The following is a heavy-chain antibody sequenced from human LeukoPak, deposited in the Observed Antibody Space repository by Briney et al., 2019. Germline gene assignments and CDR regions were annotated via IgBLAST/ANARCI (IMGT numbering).Heavy chain of an antibody. CDR3: ATDLPTTDGYSNYGDFDY. D-gene: IGHD4-11*01. V-gene: IGHV1-18*01. J-gene: IGHJ4*02. CDR1: GYTFTSYG. Sequence: ASVKVSCKASGYTFTSYGISWVRQAPGQGLEWMGWTSAYNGNTNYAQKLQGRVTMTTDTSTSTAYMELRSLRSDDTAVYYCATDLPTTDGYSNYGDFDYWGQGTLVTVAS. CDR2: TSAYNGNT.